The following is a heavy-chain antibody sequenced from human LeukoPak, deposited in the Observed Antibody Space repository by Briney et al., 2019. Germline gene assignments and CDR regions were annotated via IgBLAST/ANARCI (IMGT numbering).Heavy chain of an antibody. CDR1: GFTLSTYS. V-gene: IGHV3-48*02. D-gene: IGHD5-18*01. Sequence: GGSLRLSCAASGFTLSTYSMNWVRQAPGKGLEWVSFISTGSSTIYYADSVKGRFTISRDNAKNSLYLKMNSLRDEDTAVYYCARVAEIQLWLRGAFDYWGQGTLVTVSS. CDR2: ISTGSSTI. CDR3: ARVAEIQLWLRGAFDY. J-gene: IGHJ4*02.